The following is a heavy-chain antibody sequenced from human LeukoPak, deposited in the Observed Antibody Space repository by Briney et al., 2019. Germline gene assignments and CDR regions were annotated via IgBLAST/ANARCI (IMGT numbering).Heavy chain of an antibody. J-gene: IGHJ6*03. D-gene: IGHD5-18*01. Sequence: SETLSLTCTVSGGSISSSSYYWGWIRQPPGKGLEWIGSIYYSGSNYYNPSLKSRVTISVDTSKNQFSLKLSSMTAADTAVYYCARVRGDTAMDYYMDVWGKGTTVTVSS. CDR1: GGSISSSSYY. CDR2: IYYSGSN. CDR3: ARVRGDTAMDYYMDV. V-gene: IGHV4-39*01.